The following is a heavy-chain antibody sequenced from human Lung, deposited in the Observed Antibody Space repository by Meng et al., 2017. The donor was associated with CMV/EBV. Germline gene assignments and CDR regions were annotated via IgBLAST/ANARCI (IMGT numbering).Heavy chain of an antibody. CDR3: ARGELLWDY. CDR2: MDYRGST. V-gene: IGHV4-30-4*01. J-gene: IGHJ4*02. Sequence: QVQLHGSGPGLGKPSPTLSLTWTGSGDSISSGEYFWSLIRQPPGKGLEWIGYMDYRGSTFYNPSLKSRVTISVDTSKNQFSLKLSSVTAADTAVYFCARGELLWDYWGQGTLVTVSS. CDR1: GDSISSGEYF. D-gene: IGHD2-2*01.